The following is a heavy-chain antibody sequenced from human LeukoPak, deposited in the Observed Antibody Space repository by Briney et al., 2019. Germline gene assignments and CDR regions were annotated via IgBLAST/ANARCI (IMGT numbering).Heavy chain of an antibody. J-gene: IGHJ4*02. V-gene: IGHV1-69*04. D-gene: IGHD6-13*01. CDR1: GGTFSSYA. CDR3: ARDRPGIAAAAPWWFDY. Sequence: GSSVKVSCKASGGTFSSYAISWVRQAPGQGLEWMGRIIPILGRANYAQKFQGRVTITADKSTSTAYMELSSLRSEDTAVYYCARDRPGIAAAAPWWFDYWGQGTLVTVSS. CDR2: IIPILGRA.